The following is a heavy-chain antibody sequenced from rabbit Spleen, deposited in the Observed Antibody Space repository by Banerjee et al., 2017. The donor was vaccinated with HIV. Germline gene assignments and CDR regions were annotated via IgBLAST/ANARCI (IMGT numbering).Heavy chain of an antibody. CDR2: IYAGSSGSA. D-gene: IGHD1-1*01. V-gene: IGHV1S45*01. CDR1: GFSFSSSYY. Sequence: QEQLEESGGDLVKPEGSLTLTCTASGFSFSSSYYMCWVRQAPGKGLEWIACIYAGSSGSASCASWPNGRFTTSKTTSTTVMLQMTSLAVADSASSFYAGDAIREDFNLWGQGTLVTVS. CDR3: AGDAIREDFNL. J-gene: IGHJ4*01.